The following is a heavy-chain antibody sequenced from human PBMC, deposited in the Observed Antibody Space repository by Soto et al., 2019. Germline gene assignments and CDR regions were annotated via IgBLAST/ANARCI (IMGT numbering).Heavy chain of an antibody. CDR3: AAGPLRFLEWSPHDYYYYMDV. V-gene: IGHV1-58*02. CDR1: GFTFTSSA. D-gene: IGHD3-3*01. Sequence: ASVKVSCKASGFTFTSSAMQWVRQARGQRLEWIGWIVVGSGNTNYAQKFQERVTITRDMSTSTAYMELSSLRSEDTAVYYCAAGPLRFLEWSPHDYYYYMDVWGKGTTVTVSS. J-gene: IGHJ6*03. CDR2: IVVGSGNT.